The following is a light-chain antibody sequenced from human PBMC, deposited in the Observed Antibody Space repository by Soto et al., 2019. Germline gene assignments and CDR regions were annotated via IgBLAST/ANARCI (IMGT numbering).Light chain of an antibody. CDR2: AND. Sequence: HSVLTQPPSVSGPPGQRVTISCTGSNSDIGAGYDVHWYQQLPGTAPKLVIYANDNRPSGVPDRFSASKSGTSASLAITGLQADDEADYYCQSYDSSLRGVFGTGTKVTV. V-gene: IGLV1-40*01. CDR3: QSYDSSLRGV. CDR1: NSDIGAGYD. J-gene: IGLJ1*01.